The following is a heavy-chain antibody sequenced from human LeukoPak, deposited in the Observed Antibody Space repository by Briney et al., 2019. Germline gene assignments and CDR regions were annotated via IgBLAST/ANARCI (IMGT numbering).Heavy chain of an antibody. CDR2: INWNGGST. D-gene: IGHD6-13*01. CDR1: GFTFDDYG. V-gene: IGHV3-20*04. CDR3: AREAIAEAGDPSNWFDP. J-gene: IGHJ5*02. Sequence: GGSLRLSCAASGFTFDDYGMSWVRQAPGKGLEWVSGINWNGGSTGYADSVKGRFTISRDNAKRSVYLQMNSLGAEDTAVYYCAREAIAEAGDPSNWFDPWGQGTLVTVSS.